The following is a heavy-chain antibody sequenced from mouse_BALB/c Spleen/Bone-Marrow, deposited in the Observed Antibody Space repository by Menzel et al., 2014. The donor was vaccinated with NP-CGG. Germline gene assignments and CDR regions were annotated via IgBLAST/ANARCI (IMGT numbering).Heavy chain of an antibody. D-gene: IGHD2-4*01. CDR2: ISGGGSYT. CDR3: ARHAYYDQTEVSFVY. CDR1: GFTFSNYG. Sequence: EVQGVESGGGLVKSGGSLKLSCAASGFTFSNYGMSWVRQTPVKRLEWVATISGGGSYTFYSDSVKGRFTISRDNAKNNLYLQLSSLRSEDTALYYCARHAYYDQTEVSFVYWGQGTLVTVSA. J-gene: IGHJ3*01. V-gene: IGHV5-9-2*01.